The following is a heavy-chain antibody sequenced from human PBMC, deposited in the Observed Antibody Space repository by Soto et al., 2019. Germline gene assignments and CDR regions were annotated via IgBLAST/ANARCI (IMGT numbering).Heavy chain of an antibody. D-gene: IGHD2-21*02. V-gene: IGHV6-1*01. CDR1: GDSVSSNSAA. Sequence: PSQTLSVTCAISGDSVSSNSAAWNWIRQSPSRGLEWLGRAYYRSQWHYDSAVSVRSRIAVIPDTSMNQFSLQLLSASPDDTAVYYCTRQKGDSRTSSGRHVWGQGPTVSVSS. J-gene: IGHJ6*02. CDR3: TRQKGDSRTSSGRHV. CDR2: AYYRSQWHY.